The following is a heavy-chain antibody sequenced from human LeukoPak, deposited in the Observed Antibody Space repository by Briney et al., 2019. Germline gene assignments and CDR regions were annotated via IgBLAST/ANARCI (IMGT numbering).Heavy chain of an antibody. Sequence: SETLSLTCTVSGGSISGSTSYWGWIRQPPGNGLEWFGMSKYSGYTYYSPSLKSRVTISVDTSNNQFSLKLSSATASDTAVYYCARRYCTTTTCFYFDYWGQGTLVTVSS. V-gene: IGHV4-39*01. D-gene: IGHD2-2*01. J-gene: IGHJ4*02. CDR2: SKYSGYT. CDR3: ARRYCTTTTCFYFDY. CDR1: GGSISGSTSY.